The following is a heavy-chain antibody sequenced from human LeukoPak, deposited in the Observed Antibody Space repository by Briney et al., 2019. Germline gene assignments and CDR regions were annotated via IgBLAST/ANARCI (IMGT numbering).Heavy chain of an antibody. V-gene: IGHV5-51*01. CDR2: IHPGVSDT. Sequence: GESLKISCKGSGFTLTDHWIAWVRQMPGRGLEWVGIIHPGVSDTPKSPSLQGQVTISADTSINTAYLQWSSLRASDTAMYYCATSESQTRFDYWGQGTPVTVSS. D-gene: IGHD1/OR15-1a*01. J-gene: IGHJ4*02. CDR3: ATSESQTRFDY. CDR1: GFTLTDHW.